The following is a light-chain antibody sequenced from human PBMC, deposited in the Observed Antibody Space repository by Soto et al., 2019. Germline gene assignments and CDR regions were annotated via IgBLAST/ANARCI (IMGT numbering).Light chain of an antibody. Sequence: VVLTQFPGTLSLSPGETATLSCGASQRVSNNFLGWYQQKPGLPPRLLIYDATSRANGIPERFSGRGSGTHFTLTISRREPEDFAVYYCQQYGSTPWTFGRGTKVDIK. V-gene: IGKV3D-20*01. J-gene: IGKJ1*01. CDR3: QQYGSTPWT. CDR1: QRVSNNF. CDR2: DAT.